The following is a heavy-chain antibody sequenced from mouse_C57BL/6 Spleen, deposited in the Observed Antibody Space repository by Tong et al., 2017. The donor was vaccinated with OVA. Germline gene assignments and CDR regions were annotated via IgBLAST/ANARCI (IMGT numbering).Heavy chain of an antibody. J-gene: IGHJ3*01. V-gene: IGHV2-6*03. CDR1: GFSLTSYG. D-gene: IGHD1-1*01. CDR2: IWSDGST. CDR3: ASIYYYGSSYPAWFAY. Sequence: VHLQESGPGLVAPSQSLSITCTVSGFSLTSYGVHWVRQPPGKGLEWLVVIWSDGSTTYNSALKSRLSISKDNSKSQVFLKMNSLQTDDTAMYYCASIYYYGSSYPAWFAYWGQGTLVTVSA.